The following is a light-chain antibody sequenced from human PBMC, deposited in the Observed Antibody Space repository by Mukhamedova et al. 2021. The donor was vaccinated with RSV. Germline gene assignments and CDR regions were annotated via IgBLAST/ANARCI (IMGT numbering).Light chain of an antibody. V-gene: IGKV4-1*01. Sequence: INCKSSQSVLYSSNNKNYLAWYQQKPGQPPKLLIYWASTRESGVPDRFSGSGSGTDFTPTISSLQAEDVAVYYCQQYYSTPRTFG. CDR1: QSVLYSSNNKNY. J-gene: IGKJ1*01. CDR3: QQYYSTPRT. CDR2: WAS.